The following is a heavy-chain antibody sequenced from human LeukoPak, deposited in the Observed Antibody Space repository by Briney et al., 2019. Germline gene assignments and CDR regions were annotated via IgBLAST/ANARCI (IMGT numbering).Heavy chain of an antibody. CDR2: IYYSGST. D-gene: IGHD3-22*01. Sequence: SETLSLTCTVSGGFISSYYWSWIRQPPGKGLEWIGYIYYSGSTNYNPSLKSRVTISVDTSKNQFSLKLSSVTAADTAVYYCASSYDSSGYYSPGGPAIWGQGTMVTVSS. CDR3: ASSYDSSGYYSPGGPAI. J-gene: IGHJ3*02. CDR1: GGFISSYY. V-gene: IGHV4-59*01.